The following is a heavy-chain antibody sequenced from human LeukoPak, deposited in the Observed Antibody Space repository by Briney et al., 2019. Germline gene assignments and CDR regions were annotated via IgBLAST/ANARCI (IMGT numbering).Heavy chain of an antibody. CDR3: ARDVGASAPDAFDI. J-gene: IGHJ3*02. V-gene: IGHV3-21*01. D-gene: IGHD1-26*01. CDR1: GFTFSTYN. Sequence: GSLRLSCAASGFTFSTYNMNWVRQAPGKGLEWVSSISSSSNYIYYADSVKGRFTISRDNAKNSLYLQMNSLRVEDTDVYYCARDVGASAPDAFDIWGQGTMVTVSS. CDR2: ISSSSNYI.